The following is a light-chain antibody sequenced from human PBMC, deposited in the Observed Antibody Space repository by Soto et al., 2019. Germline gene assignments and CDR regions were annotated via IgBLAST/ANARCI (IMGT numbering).Light chain of an antibody. J-gene: IGKJ3*01. CDR2: WAS. CDR1: QSVLYSSNNKKY. Sequence: DIVMTQSPDSLAVSLGERATINCKSSQSVLYSSNNKKYLAWYQQKPGQPPKLLIYWASTRESGVPDRFSGSESGTEFTLTISSLQAEDVAVYYCQQYYSTPFTFGPGTKVDIK. CDR3: QQYYSTPFT. V-gene: IGKV4-1*01.